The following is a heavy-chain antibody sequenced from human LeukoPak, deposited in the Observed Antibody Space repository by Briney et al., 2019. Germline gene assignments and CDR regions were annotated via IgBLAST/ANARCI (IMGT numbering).Heavy chain of an antibody. V-gene: IGHV4-4*07. D-gene: IGHD1-26*01. J-gene: IGHJ3*02. CDR1: GGSISSYY. CDR2: IYTNGST. CDR3: AREGGSYLVDAFDI. Sequence: SETLSLTCTVSGGSISSYYWSWIRQPAGKGLEWIGRIYTNGSTNYNPSLKSRVTMSVDTSKNQFSLKLSSVTAADTAVYYCAREGGSYLVDAFDIWGQGTMVTVSS.